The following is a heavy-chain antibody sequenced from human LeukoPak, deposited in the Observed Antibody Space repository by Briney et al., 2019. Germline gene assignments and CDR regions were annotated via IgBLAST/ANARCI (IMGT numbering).Heavy chain of an antibody. CDR2: ISYDGSNK. Sequence: GGSLRLSCAASRFTFSNYAMHWVRQAPGKGLEWVAVISYDGSNKYYADSVKGRFTISRDNSKNTLYLQMNSLKAEDTAVYYCARESSEYSSSWTDGFDYWGQGTLVTVSS. V-gene: IGHV3-30*04. CDR1: RFTFSNYA. CDR3: ARESSEYSSSWTDGFDY. J-gene: IGHJ4*02. D-gene: IGHD6-13*01.